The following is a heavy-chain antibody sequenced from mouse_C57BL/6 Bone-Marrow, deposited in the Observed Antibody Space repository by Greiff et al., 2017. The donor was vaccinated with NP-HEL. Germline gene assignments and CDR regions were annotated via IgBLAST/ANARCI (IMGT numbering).Heavy chain of an antibody. CDR1: GYSITSDY. J-gene: IGHJ4*01. CDR2: ISYSGST. V-gene: IGHV3-8*01. D-gene: IGHD2-2*01. CDR3: ARSPLWLRRNYYAMDY. Sequence: EVKLVESGPGLAKPSQTLSLTCSVTGYSITSDYWNWIRKFPGNKLEYMGYISYSGSTYYNPSLKSRISITRDTSKNQYYLQLNSVTTEDTATYYCARSPLWLRRNYYAMDYLGQGTSVTVSS.